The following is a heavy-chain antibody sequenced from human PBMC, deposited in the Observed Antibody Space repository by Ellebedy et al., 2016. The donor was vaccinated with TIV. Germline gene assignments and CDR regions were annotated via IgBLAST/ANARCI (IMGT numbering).Heavy chain of an antibody. CDR2: IYYSGST. CDR3: ARGSGVKLRYFDWLIDY. Sequence: SETLSLTCTVSGGSISSSSYYWGWIRQPPGKGLEWIGSIYYSGSTYYNPSLKSRVTILVDTFKNQFSLKLSSVAAADTAVYYCARGSGVKLRYFDWLIDYWGQGTLVTVSS. CDR1: GGSISSSSYY. J-gene: IGHJ4*02. D-gene: IGHD3-9*01. V-gene: IGHV4-39*07.